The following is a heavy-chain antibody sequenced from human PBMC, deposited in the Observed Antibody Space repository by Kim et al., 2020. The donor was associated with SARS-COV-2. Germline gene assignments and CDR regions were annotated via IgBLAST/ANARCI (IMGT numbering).Heavy chain of an antibody. CDR3: ARGRRPVHAFDI. J-gene: IGHJ3*02. V-gene: IGHV4-34*01. D-gene: IGHD1-1*01. Sequence: SETLSLTCAVYGGSFSGYYWSWIRQPPGKGLEWIGEINHSGSTNYNPSLKSRVTISVDTSKNQFSLKLSSVTAADTAVYYCARGRRPVHAFDIWGQGTM. CDR1: GGSFSGYY. CDR2: INHSGST.